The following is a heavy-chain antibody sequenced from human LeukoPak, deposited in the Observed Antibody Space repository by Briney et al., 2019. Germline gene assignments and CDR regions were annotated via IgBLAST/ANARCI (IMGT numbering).Heavy chain of an antibody. V-gene: IGHV5-51*01. D-gene: IGHD3-3*01. CDR2: IYPGDSDT. CDR1: GYNFASYW. Sequence: GESLKISCKGSGYNFASYWIGWVRQMPGKGLEWMGNIYPGDSDTRYSPSFQGQVTISADKSISTAYLQWSSLKASDTAMYYCARRLWSGSIRTYYFDYWGQGTLVTVSS. CDR3: ARRLWSGSIRTYYFDY. J-gene: IGHJ4*02.